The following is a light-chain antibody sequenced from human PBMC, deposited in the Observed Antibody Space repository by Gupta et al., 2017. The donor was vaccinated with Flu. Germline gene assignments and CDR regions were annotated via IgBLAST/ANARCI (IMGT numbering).Light chain of an antibody. CDR1: SSKIENNY. CDR2: ENN. Sequence: CSGSSSKIENNYVSWYQQFPGTAPKLLIYENNKRPSGIPDRFSGSKSDTSATLNIIGLQTGDEADFYCGTWDSSMRAWVFGGGTKLTVL. J-gene: IGLJ3*02. V-gene: IGLV1-51*02. CDR3: GTWDSSMRAWV.